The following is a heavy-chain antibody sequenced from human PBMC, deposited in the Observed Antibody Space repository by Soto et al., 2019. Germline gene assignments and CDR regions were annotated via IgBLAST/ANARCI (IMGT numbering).Heavy chain of an antibody. V-gene: IGHV3-30-3*01. Sequence: QVQLVESGGGVVQPGRSLRLSCAASGFTFSSYAMHWVRQAPGKGLEWVAVISYDGSNKYYADSVKGRFTISRDNSKNTLYLQMNSLRAEDTAVYYCARDPGSSGWNYGMDVWGQGTTVTISS. D-gene: IGHD6-19*01. J-gene: IGHJ6*02. CDR3: ARDPGSSGWNYGMDV. CDR2: ISYDGSNK. CDR1: GFTFSSYA.